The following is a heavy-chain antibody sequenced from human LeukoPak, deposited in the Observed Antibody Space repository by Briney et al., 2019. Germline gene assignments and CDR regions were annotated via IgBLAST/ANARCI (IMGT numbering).Heavy chain of an antibody. D-gene: IGHD1-14*01. CDR1: GGSVNSGSYY. J-gene: IGHJ4*02. V-gene: IGHV4-61*01. Sequence: KASETLSLTCTVSGGSVNSGSYYWSWIRQPPGRGLEWMAYIYYSGSTDYNPSLKSRVTISVDTSKNQFSLKLSSVTAADTAVYYCARDYGTYRDYWGQGTLVTVSS. CDR2: IYYSGST. CDR3: ARDYGTYRDY.